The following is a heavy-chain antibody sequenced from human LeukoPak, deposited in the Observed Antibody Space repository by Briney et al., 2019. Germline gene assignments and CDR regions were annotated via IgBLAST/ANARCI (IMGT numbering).Heavy chain of an antibody. Sequence: SETLSLTCTVSGGSISSYYWSWIRQPPGKGLEWIGYIYYSGSTNHNPSLKSRVTISVDTSKNQFSLKLSSVTAADTAVYYCARFKRRAFWSLDYWGQGTLVTVSS. CDR1: GGSISSYY. CDR2: IYYSGST. V-gene: IGHV4-59*01. CDR3: ARFKRRAFWSLDY. D-gene: IGHD3-3*01. J-gene: IGHJ4*02.